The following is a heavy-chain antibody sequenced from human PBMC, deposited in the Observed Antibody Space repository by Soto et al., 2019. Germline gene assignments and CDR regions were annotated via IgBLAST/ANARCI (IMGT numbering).Heavy chain of an antibody. V-gene: IGHV4-31*03. Sequence: QVQLQESGPGLVKPSQTLSLTCTVSGVSISSGGYFWSWIRQHPGKGLEWSGDINYSGSTYSNPSLKSRVTISVDKSKNQFSLKLSSVTAADTAVYYCARDILLWFGELPPRAHDAFDIWGQGTMVTVSS. J-gene: IGHJ3*02. CDR1: GVSISSGGYF. D-gene: IGHD3-10*01. CDR3: ARDILLWFGELPPRAHDAFDI. CDR2: INYSGST.